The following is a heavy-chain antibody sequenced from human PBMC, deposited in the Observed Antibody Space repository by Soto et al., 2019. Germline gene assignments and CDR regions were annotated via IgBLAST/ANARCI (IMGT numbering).Heavy chain of an antibody. CDR1: GFTFSNAW. D-gene: IGHD3-9*01. Sequence: EVQLVESGGGLVKPGGSLRLSCAASGFTFSNAWMSWVRQAQGKGLEWVGRIKSKTDGWTTDYAAPVKGRFTISRDDAKNTLYLQMNSLKTEDTAVYYCTTETHYDILTGTYYYYYMDVWGKGTTVTVSS. J-gene: IGHJ6*03. V-gene: IGHV3-15*05. CDR2: IKSKTDGWTT. CDR3: TTETHYDILTGTYYYYYMDV.